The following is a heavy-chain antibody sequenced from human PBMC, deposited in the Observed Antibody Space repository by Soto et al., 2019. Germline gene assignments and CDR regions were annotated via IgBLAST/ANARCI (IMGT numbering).Heavy chain of an antibody. D-gene: IGHD3-10*01. J-gene: IGHJ6*02. CDR3: ARSVWFGELLSPYYYYGMDV. V-gene: IGHV4-34*01. CDR1: GGAFSGYY. CDR2: INHSGST. Sequence: PSETLSLTCAVYGGAFSGYYWSWIRQPPGKGLEWIGEINHSGSTNYNPSLKSRVTISVDTSKNQFSLKLSSVTAADTAVYYCARSVWFGELLSPYYYYGMDVWGQGTTVTVSS.